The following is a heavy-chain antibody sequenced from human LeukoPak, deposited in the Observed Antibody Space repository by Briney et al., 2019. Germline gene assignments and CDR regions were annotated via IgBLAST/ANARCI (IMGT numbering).Heavy chain of an antibody. CDR1: GGSISSSSYY. Sequence: PSETLSLTCTVSGGSISSSSYYWGWIRQPPGKGLEWIGSIYYSGSTYYNPSLKSRVTISVETSKNQFSLKLSSVTAADTAVYYCARHAISVFDYWGQGTLVTVSS. CDR3: ARHAISVFDY. D-gene: IGHD2/OR15-2a*01. CDR2: IYYSGST. J-gene: IGHJ4*02. V-gene: IGHV4-39*01.